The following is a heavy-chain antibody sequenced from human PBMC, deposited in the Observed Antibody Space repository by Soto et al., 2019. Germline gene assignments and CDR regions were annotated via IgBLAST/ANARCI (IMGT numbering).Heavy chain of an antibody. CDR1: GGSISSYY. J-gene: IGHJ6*02. CDR3: ARDIPRYSGSSPRDYYYYYGMDV. V-gene: IGHV4-59*01. D-gene: IGHD1-26*01. Sequence: SETLSLTCTVSGGSISSYYWSWIRQPPGKGLEWIGYIYYSGSTNYNPSLKSRVTISVDTSKNQFSLKLSSVTAADTAVYYCARDIPRYSGSSPRDYYYYYGMDVWGQGTTVTVSS. CDR2: IYYSGST.